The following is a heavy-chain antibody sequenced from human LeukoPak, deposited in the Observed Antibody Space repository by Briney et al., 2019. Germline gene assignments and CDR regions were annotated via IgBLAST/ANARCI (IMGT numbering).Heavy chain of an antibody. CDR2: IYYSGST. D-gene: IGHD5-18*01. CDR3: ARGYSYGYIYFDY. CDR1: GGSISSSSYY. Sequence: SETLSLTCTVSGGSISSSSYYWGWIRQPPGKGLEWIGYIYYSGSTNYNPSLKSRVTISVDTSKNQFSLKLSSVTAADTAVYYCARGYSYGYIYFDYWGQGTLVTVSS. J-gene: IGHJ4*02. V-gene: IGHV4-61*05.